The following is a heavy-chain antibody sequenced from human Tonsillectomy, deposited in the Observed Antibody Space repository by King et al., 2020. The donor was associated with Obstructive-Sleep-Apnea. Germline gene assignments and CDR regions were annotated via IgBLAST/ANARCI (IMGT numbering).Heavy chain of an antibody. CDR1: GGSISSGGYY. V-gene: IGHV4-31*03. J-gene: IGHJ4*02. CDR2: IYHSGRT. CDR3: ARGWWELQD. Sequence: VQLQESGPGLVKPSQTLSLTCTVSGGSISSGGYYWSWIRQHPGKGLEWIGYIYHSGRTYYNPSLKSRVSLSLDTSKNQFSLKLSSVTAADTAVYFCARGWWELQDWGQGTLVTVSS. D-gene: IGHD1-26*01.